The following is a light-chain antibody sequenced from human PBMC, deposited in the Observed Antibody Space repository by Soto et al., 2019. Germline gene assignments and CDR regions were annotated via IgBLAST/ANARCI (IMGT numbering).Light chain of an antibody. CDR1: SSDVVGYNY. Sequence: QSVLTQPASVSGSPGQSITISCTGTSSDVVGYNYVSWYQQHPGKAPKLMIYDVSTRPSGVSNRFSGSKSGNTASLTISGLQAEDEADYYCSSYTASSTYVVFGGGTTLTVL. J-gene: IGLJ2*01. V-gene: IGLV2-14*01. CDR3: SSYTASSTYVV. CDR2: DVS.